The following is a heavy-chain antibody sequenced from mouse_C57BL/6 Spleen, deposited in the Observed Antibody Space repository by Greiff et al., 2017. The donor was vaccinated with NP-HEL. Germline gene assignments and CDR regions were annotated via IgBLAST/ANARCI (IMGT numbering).Heavy chain of an antibody. J-gene: IGHJ1*03. D-gene: IGHD1-1*01. Sequence: DVMLVESEGGLVQPGSSMKLSCTASGFTFSDYYMAWVRQVPEKGLEWVANINYDGSSTYYLDSLKSRFIISRDNAKNILYLQMSSLKSEDTATYYCARGDYGSRAWYFDVWGTGTTVTVSS. V-gene: IGHV5-16*01. CDR2: INYDGSST. CDR1: GFTFSDYY. CDR3: ARGDYGSRAWYFDV.